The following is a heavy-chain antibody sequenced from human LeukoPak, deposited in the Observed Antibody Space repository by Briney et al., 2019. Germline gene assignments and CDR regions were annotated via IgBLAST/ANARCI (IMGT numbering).Heavy chain of an antibody. Sequence: SGGSLRLSCAASGFTFDDYAMHWARQAPGKGLEWVASINHNGNVNYYVDSVKGRFTISRDNAKNSLYLHMSNLRAEDTAVYFCARGGGLDVRGQGATVTVSS. D-gene: IGHD3-16*01. V-gene: IGHV3-7*03. CDR2: INHNGNVN. J-gene: IGHJ6*02. CDR3: ARGGGLDV. CDR1: GFTFDDYA.